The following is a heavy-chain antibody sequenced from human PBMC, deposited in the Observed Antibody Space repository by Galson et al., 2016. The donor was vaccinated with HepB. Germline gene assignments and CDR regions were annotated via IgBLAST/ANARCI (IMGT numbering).Heavy chain of an antibody. Sequence: PALVKPTQTLTLTCTFSGFSLSFNEVGVGWIRQPPGKALEWLALMYWDDDKRYRPSLQSRLTITKDTSKNQVVLTMTDMDPVDTATYYCVHVYYDNSGYWGTPEYFVYWGQGTLVTVSS. CDR3: VHVYYDNSGYWGTPEYFVY. V-gene: IGHV2-5*02. CDR1: GFSLSFNEVG. CDR2: MYWDDDK. D-gene: IGHD3-22*01. J-gene: IGHJ4*02.